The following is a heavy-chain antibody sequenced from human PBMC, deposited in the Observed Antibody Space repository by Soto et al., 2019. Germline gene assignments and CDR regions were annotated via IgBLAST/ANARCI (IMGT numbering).Heavy chain of an antibody. CDR3: ARFNWYFDL. J-gene: IGHJ2*01. CDR2: IYYSGST. CDR1: GVSISSYY. Sequence: SETLSLTCTVSGVSISSYYWSWIRQPPGKGLEWIGYIYYSGSTNYNPSLKSRVTISVDTSKNQFSLKLSSVTAADTDVYYCARFNWYFDLWGRGTLVTVSS. V-gene: IGHV4-59*08.